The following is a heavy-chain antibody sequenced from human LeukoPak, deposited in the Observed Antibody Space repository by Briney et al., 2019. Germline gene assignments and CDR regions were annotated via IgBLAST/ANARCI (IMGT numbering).Heavy chain of an antibody. J-gene: IGHJ4*02. CDR3: ARWNSRYYYDSSGYPDY. Sequence: GGSLRLSCAASGFTFSSYWMSWVRQAPGKGLEWVANIKHDGSEKYYVDSVKGRFTISRDNAKNSLYLQMNSLRAEDTAVYYCARWNSRYYYDSSGYPDYWGQGTLVTVSS. V-gene: IGHV3-7*01. CDR2: IKHDGSEK. CDR1: GFTFSSYW. D-gene: IGHD3-22*01.